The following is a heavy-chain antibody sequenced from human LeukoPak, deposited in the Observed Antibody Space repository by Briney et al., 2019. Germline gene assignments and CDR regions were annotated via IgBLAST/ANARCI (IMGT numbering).Heavy chain of an antibody. J-gene: IGHJ4*02. CDR3: ATSGNYYLKY. D-gene: IGHD1-26*01. CDR1: GFTFSTYN. Sequence: GGSLRLSCAASGFTFSTYNMNWVRQAPGKGLEWVSHITSSSTNIYYADSVKGRFTISRDNAKNALSLQMNSLRDEDTAVYYCATSGNYYLKYWGQGTLVTVSS. CDR2: ITSSSTNI. V-gene: IGHV3-48*02.